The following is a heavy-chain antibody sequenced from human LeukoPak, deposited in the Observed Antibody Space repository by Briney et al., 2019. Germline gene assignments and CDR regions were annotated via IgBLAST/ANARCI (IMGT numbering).Heavy chain of an antibody. V-gene: IGHV3-74*01. CDR1: GFTFSNYW. Sequence: GGSLRLSCAASGFTFSNYWMHWVRQAPGKGLVWVSRINGDESSTSYADSVKGRFTISRDNAKNTLYLQTNSLRAEDTAVYYCARAYPPYRAAAGTFDYWGQGTLVTVSS. J-gene: IGHJ4*02. D-gene: IGHD6-13*01. CDR3: ARAYPPYRAAAGTFDY. CDR2: INGDESST.